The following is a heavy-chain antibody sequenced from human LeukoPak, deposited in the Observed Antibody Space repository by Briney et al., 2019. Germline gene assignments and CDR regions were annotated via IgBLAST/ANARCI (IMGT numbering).Heavy chain of an antibody. J-gene: IGHJ4*02. CDR2: IFISGST. CDR1: GGSISTYY. D-gene: IGHD2-2*01. CDR3: ASSLVVPAASHYFDY. V-gene: IGHV4-4*07. Sequence: SETLSLTCTVSGGSISTYYWTWIRQPAGKGLEWIGRIFISGSTHYNPSLKSRVTMSLDTSKNQFSLKLSSVTAADTAVYYCASSLVVPAASHYFDYWGQGTLVTVSS.